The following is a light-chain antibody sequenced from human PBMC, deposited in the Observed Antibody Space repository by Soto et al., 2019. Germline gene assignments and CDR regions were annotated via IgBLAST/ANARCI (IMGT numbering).Light chain of an antibody. V-gene: IGLV1-40*01. J-gene: IGLJ2*01. CDR3: QSYDSSLSGVI. Sequence: QAVVTQPPSVSGAPGQRVAISCTGSSSNIGAGFDVHWYQQLPGTAPKLLIYANTNRPSGVPDRFSGSKSGTSASLAITGLQAEDDADYYCQSYDSSLSGVIFGGGTKLTVL. CDR2: ANT. CDR1: SSNIGAGFD.